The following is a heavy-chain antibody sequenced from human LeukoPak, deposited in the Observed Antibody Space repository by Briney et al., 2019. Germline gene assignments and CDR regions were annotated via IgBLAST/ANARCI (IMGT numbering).Heavy chain of an antibody. J-gene: IGHJ4*02. CDR3: ARGIAAAPRVDFDY. CDR1: GYTFTGYY. Sequence: ASVKVSCKASGYTFTGYYMHWVRQAPGQGLEWMGWINPNSGGTNYAQRFQGRVTMTRDTSISTAYMELSRLRSDDTAVYYCARGIAAAPRVDFDYWGQGTLVTVSS. V-gene: IGHV1-2*02. D-gene: IGHD6-13*01. CDR2: INPNSGGT.